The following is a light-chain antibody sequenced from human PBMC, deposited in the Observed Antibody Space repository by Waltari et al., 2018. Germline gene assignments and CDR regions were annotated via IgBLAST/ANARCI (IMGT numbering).Light chain of an antibody. CDR2: DAS. V-gene: IGKV1-33*01. CDR3: QQYDDFPPYN. CDR1: HDIKNH. Sequence: DIQMTQSPSSLSASVGDRVTISCQASHDIKNHLNWYQQKPGKAPNLLIYDASNLEIGVPSRFSGRGSGTHFTLTISSLQPEDVATYYCQQYDDFPPYNFGQGTKVEI. J-gene: IGKJ2*01.